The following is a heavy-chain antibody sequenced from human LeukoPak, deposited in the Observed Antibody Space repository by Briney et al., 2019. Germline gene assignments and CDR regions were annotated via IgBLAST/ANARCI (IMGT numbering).Heavy chain of an antibody. J-gene: IGHJ4*02. V-gene: IGHV3-74*01. CDR3: VRDSNFKIDY. D-gene: IGHD5-24*01. CDR1: GFTVSTYV. Sequence: GGSLRLSCAVSGFTVSTYVMHWVRRAPGEGLVWVSRINHDGSDISYADSVKGRSTISRDNAKNTLYLQMNSLRADDTAIYYRVRDSNFKIDYWGQGTLVTVSS. CDR2: INHDGSDI.